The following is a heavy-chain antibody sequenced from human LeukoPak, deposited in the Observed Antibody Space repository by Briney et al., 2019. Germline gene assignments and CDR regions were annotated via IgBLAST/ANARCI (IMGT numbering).Heavy chain of an antibody. CDR1: GGSISSANMY. V-gene: IGHV4-30-4*01. Sequence: PSQTLSLTCNVSGGSISSANMYWSWIRQPPGNGLEWIGYISYSGSTYYNASLKSRVTISFDTSNNRFSLKLTSMTAADTAIYFCARVDMATIFDYWGQGALVTVSS. J-gene: IGHJ4*02. CDR3: ARVDMATIFDY. D-gene: IGHD5-24*01. CDR2: ISYSGST.